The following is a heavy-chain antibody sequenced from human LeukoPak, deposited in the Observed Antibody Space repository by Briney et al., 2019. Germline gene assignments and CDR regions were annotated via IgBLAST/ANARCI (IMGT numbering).Heavy chain of an antibody. V-gene: IGHV3-48*04. CDR3: ARVGTTNYYFYYMTS. CDR1: GFTFSTYT. CDR2: VSSSGGTI. D-gene: IGHD2-2*01. J-gene: IGHJ6*03. Sequence: GGSLRLSCAASGFTFSTYTMNWVRQAPGKGLEWVSYVSSSGGTIYYADSVKGRFTISRDNAKNSLYLQMNSLRAEDTAVYYCARVGTTNYYFYYMTSGAKGPRSPSP.